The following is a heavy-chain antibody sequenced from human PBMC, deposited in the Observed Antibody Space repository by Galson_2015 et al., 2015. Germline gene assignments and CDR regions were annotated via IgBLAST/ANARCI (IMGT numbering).Heavy chain of an antibody. Sequence: SLRLSCAASGFTFRDYSMNWVRQAPGKGLEWISYISNGGSTIYYADSVKGRFTISRDKAKNSLYLQMNNLRDEDTAVYYCARDGPGVLRFLDVWGKGTTVTVSS. CDR2: ISNGGSTI. J-gene: IGHJ6*04. CDR3: ARDGPGVLRFLDV. V-gene: IGHV3-48*02. CDR1: GFTFRDYS. D-gene: IGHD3-3*01.